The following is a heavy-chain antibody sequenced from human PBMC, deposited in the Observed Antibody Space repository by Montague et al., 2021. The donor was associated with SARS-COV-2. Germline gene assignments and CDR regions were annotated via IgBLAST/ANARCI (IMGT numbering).Heavy chain of an antibody. CDR2: IYYSGGI. CDR1: GGSMSDHY. D-gene: IGHD3-10*01. Sequence: SETLSLTYTVSGGSMSDHYWAWIRQPPGKGLEWLAYIYYSGGINSNASLKSRVSMSVDTSKNQFSPKLTSVTAADTAVYYCARAVSVRRAVNWFDPWGQGTLVTVSS. J-gene: IGHJ5*02. CDR3: ARAVSVRRAVNWFDP. V-gene: IGHV4-59*11.